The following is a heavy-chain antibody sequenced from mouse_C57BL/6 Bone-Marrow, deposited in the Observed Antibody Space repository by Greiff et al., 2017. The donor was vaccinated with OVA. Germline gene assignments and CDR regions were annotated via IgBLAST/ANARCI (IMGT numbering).Heavy chain of an antibody. D-gene: IGHD2-4*01. V-gene: IGHV1-22*01. CDR1: GYTFTDYN. CDR2: INPNNGGT. Sequence: EVKLVESGPELVKPGASVKMSCKASGYTFTDYNMHWVKQSHGKSLAWIGYINPNNGGTSYNQKFKGKATLTVNKSSSTAYMELRSLTSEDSAVYYGARPFYYDYPLAYWGQGTLVTVSA. J-gene: IGHJ3*01. CDR3: ARPFYYDYPLAY.